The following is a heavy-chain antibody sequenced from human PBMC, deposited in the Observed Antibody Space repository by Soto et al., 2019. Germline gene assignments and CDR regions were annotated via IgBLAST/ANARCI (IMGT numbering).Heavy chain of an antibody. Sequence: GGSLRLSCAASGFTFSSYAMHWVRQAPGKGLEWVAVISYDGSNKYYADSVKGRFTISRDNSKNTLYLQMNSLRAEDTAVYYCARDDFYYDDSSGYYPSFDYWGQGTLVTVS. CDR3: ARDDFYYDDSSGYYPSFDY. V-gene: IGHV3-30-3*01. J-gene: IGHJ4*02. CDR1: GFTFSSYA. CDR2: ISYDGSNK. D-gene: IGHD3-22*01.